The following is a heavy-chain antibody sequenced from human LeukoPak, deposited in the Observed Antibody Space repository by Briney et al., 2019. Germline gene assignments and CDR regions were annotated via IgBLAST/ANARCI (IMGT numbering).Heavy chain of an antibody. J-gene: IGHJ3*02. CDR2: IWYDGSNK. V-gene: IGHV3-33*01. CDR1: GFTFSSYG. D-gene: IGHD6-19*01. Sequence: GGSLRLSCAASGFTFSSYGMHWVRQAPGKGPEGVAVIWYDGSNKYYVDSVKGRFTISRDNSKNTLYLQMNSLRAEDTAVYYCARRSGVAVAGDDAFDIWGQGTMVTVSS. CDR3: ARRSGVAVAGDDAFDI.